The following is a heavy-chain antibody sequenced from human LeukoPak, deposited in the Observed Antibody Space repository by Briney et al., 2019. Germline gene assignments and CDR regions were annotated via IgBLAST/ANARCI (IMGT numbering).Heavy chain of an antibody. CDR1: GYTSTGYY. Sequence: ASVKVSCKASGYTSTGYYMHWVRQAPGQGLEWMGWINPNSGGTNYAQKFQGRVTMTRDTSISTAYMELSRLRSDDTAVYYCARDLEYSGSYDTYYFDYWGQGTLVTVSS. CDR3: ARDLEYSGSYDTYYFDY. V-gene: IGHV1-2*02. D-gene: IGHD1-26*01. J-gene: IGHJ4*02. CDR2: INPNSGGT.